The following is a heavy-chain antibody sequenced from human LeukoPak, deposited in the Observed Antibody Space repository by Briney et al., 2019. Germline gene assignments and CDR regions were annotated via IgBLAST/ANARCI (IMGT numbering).Heavy chain of an antibody. D-gene: IGHD3-3*01. Sequence: SETLSLTCTVSGGSISSYYWSWIRQPPGKGLEWIGYIYYSGSTNYNPSLKSRVTISVDTSKNQFSLKLSSVTAADTAVYYCARSPPVLRFLEWLFPVAFDIWGQGTMVTVSS. V-gene: IGHV4-59*01. CDR1: GGSISSYY. CDR3: ARSPPVLRFLEWLFPVAFDI. J-gene: IGHJ3*02. CDR2: IYYSGST.